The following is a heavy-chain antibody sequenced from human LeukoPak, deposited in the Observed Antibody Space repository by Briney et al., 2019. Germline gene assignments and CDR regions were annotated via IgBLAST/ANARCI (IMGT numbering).Heavy chain of an antibody. CDR3: AKDPRRYSRTGGYFDY. V-gene: IGHV3-30*18. J-gene: IGHJ4*02. D-gene: IGHD6-13*01. CDR2: TSYDGSNK. Sequence: LSLTCDVYGASFTGYYWSWIRQSPGKGLEWVAVTSYDGSNKYYADSVKGRFTISRDDSKNTLYLQMNSLRPEDTAVYYCAKDPRRYSRTGGYFDYWGQGTLVTVSS. CDR1: GASFTGYY.